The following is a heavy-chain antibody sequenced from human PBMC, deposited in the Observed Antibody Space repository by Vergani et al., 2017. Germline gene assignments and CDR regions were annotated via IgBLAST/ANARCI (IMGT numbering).Heavy chain of an antibody. D-gene: IGHD2-8*01. CDR3: AREGYCTNGVCFTLFDV. CDR2: INNDGHT. J-gene: IGHJ4*02. V-gene: IGHV4-34*02. Sequence: QVQLQQWGAGVVKPSGTLSLTCAVFGESFSSFYWSWIRQPPGKGLEWIGEINNDGHTNYNPSLESRVTVSRDTAKNQFSLNLMSVTAADTAMYYCAREGYCTNGVCFTLFDVWGQGALVTVSS. CDR1: GESFSSFY.